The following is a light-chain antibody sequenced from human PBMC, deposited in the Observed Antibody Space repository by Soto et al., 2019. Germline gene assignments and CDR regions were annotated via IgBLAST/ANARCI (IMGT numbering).Light chain of an antibody. CDR3: QQYNSAPRT. CDR2: AAS. CDR1: QGLSNN. V-gene: IGKV1-27*01. Sequence: DIQMTQSPSSLSASVGDRVTITCRASQGLSNNLAWYQQKPGKVPKLLIYAASTLQSGVPSRFSGSGSGTDFTLTISSLQPEDVAIYYCQQYNSAPRTFGQGTKLEIK. J-gene: IGKJ1*01.